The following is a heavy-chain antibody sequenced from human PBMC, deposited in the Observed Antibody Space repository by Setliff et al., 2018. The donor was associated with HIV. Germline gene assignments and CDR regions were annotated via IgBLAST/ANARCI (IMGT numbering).Heavy chain of an antibody. Sequence: SETLSLTCTVSGGSISSSSYYWGWIRQPPGKGLEWIGSIYYSGSTNYNPSLKSRVTISLDTSRNQFSLKLGSVTAADTAVYYCARHSGVASPNWFDPWGQGTLVTVSS. J-gene: IGHJ5*02. CDR1: GGSISSSSYY. CDR3: ARHSGVASPNWFDP. V-gene: IGHV4-39*01. CDR2: IYYSGST. D-gene: IGHD3-10*01.